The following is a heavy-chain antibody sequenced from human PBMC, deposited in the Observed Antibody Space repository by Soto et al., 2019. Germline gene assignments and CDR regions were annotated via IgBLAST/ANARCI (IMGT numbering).Heavy chain of an antibody. CDR3: ARHENVQRGNAVAGTEGWFDP. J-gene: IGHJ5*02. CDR1: GGSISSYS. D-gene: IGHD6-19*01. Sequence: QVQLQESGPGLVKPSETLSLTCTVSGGSISSYSWSWIRQPPGKGLEWIGYIYYSGSTNYNPSLKSRVTISVDTSKNQFTLKLSSVTAADRSVYYCARHENVQRGNAVAGTEGWFDPWGQGTLVTVSS. CDR2: IYYSGST. V-gene: IGHV4-59*08.